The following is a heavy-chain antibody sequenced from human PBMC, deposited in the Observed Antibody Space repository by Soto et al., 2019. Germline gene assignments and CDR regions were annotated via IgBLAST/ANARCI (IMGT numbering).Heavy chain of an antibody. CDR1: GFTFSSYA. J-gene: IGHJ6*02. CDR2: ISGSGGST. V-gene: IGHV3-23*01. CDR3: AKDLGYSYGPLLNYYYYGMDV. D-gene: IGHD5-18*01. Sequence: GGSLRLSCAASGFTFSSYAMSWVRQAPGKGLEWVSAISGSGGSTYYADSVKGRFTISRDNSKNTLYLQMNSLRAEDTAVYYCAKDLGYSYGPLLNYYYYGMDVWGQGTTVTVSS.